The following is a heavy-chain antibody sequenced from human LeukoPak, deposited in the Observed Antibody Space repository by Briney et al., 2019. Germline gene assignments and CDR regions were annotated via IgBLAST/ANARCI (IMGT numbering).Heavy chain of an antibody. D-gene: IGHD6-6*01. CDR1: GFTFSSYA. CDR2: ISGSGGST. J-gene: IGHJ4*02. V-gene: IGHV3-23*01. Sequence: GGSLRLSCAASGFTFSSYAMSWVRQAPGKGLEWVSAISGSGGSTYYADSVKGRFTISRDNSKNTLYLQMSSLRAEDTAVYYCAKVRYSSSSFFDYWGQGTLVTVSS. CDR3: AKVRYSSSSFFDY.